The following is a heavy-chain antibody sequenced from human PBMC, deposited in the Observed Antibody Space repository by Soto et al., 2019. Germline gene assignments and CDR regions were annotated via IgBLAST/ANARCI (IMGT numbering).Heavy chain of an antibody. V-gene: IGHV4-34*01. CDR2: INHSGST. CDR1: GGSFSGYY. CDR3: ARPLYDILTGYYY. J-gene: IGHJ4*02. D-gene: IGHD3-9*01. Sequence: SETLSLTCAVYGGSFSGYYWSWIRQPPGKGLEWIGEINHSGSTNYNPSLKSRVTISVDTSKNQFSLKLSSVTAADTAVYYCARPLYDILTGYYYWGQGTLVTVSS.